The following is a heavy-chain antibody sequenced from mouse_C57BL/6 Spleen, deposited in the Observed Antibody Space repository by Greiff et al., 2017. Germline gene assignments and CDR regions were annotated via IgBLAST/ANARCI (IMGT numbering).Heavy chain of an antibody. CDR1: GYTFTESS. Sequence: QVQLQQSGAELVKPGASVKLSCKASGYTFTESSIHWVKQRPGQGLEWIGGFYPGSGSIKYNGKFKDKATLAADKSSSTVYMELSRLTSEDSAVYFCARHEEDYDGNYYAMDYWGPGTSVTASS. CDR3: ARHEEDYDGNYYAMDY. D-gene: IGHD2-4*01. J-gene: IGHJ4*01. CDR2: FYPGSGSI. V-gene: IGHV1-62-2*01.